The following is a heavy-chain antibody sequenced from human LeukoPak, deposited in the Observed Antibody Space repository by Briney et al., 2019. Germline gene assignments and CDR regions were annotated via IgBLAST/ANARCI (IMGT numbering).Heavy chain of an antibody. CDR2: ISVYNGNT. D-gene: IGHD3-10*01. Sequence: ASVKVSCKASGYAFTTYGLTWVRQAPGQGLEWMGWISVYNGNTNYAQKLQGRVTLTTDTSTSTAYMDLSSLRSDDTAVYYCARGLGSLDYWGQGTRLTVSS. CDR3: ARGLGSLDY. V-gene: IGHV1-18*01. CDR1: GYAFTTYG. J-gene: IGHJ4*02.